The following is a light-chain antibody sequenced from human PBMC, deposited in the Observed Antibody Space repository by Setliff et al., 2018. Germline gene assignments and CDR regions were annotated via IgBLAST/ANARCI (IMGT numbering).Light chain of an antibody. CDR1: QDIGND. V-gene: IGKV1-17*01. CDR2: ATS. CDR3: LQYVAYPLT. J-gene: IGKJ4*01. Sequence: DIQMTQSPSSLSASVGDRVTITCRASQDIGNDLGWYHQKPGKPPKLLIYATSILQSGVPSRFSGSRFGTEFTLTISSLQPEDFATYYCLQYVAYPLTFGGGTKVDIK.